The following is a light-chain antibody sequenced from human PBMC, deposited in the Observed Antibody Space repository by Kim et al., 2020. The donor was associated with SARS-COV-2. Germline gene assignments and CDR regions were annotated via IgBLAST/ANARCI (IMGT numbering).Light chain of an antibody. CDR2: EVS. J-gene: IGLJ2*01. CDR3: SSYAGSNIVV. Sequence: QSALTQPPSASGSPGQSVTISCTGTSSDVGGHNYVSWYQQHPGKAPKLLSYEVSERPSGVPDRFSGYKSGNTASLTVSGLQSEDEADYYCSSYAGSNIVVFGGGTRLTVL. V-gene: IGLV2-8*01. CDR1: SSDVGGHNY.